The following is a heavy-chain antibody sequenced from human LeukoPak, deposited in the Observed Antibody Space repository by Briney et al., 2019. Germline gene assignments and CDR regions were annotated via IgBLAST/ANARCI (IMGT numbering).Heavy chain of an antibody. D-gene: IGHD5-12*01. J-gene: IGHJ4*02. CDR2: IYSGGST. V-gene: IGHV3-53*01. CDR3: ARGGYRGYDCDY. CDR1: GFTVSSNY. Sequence: RRGSLRHSCAASGFTVSSNYMSWVRPAPWKGLEWVSVIYSGGSTYYADSVKGRFTISRDKSKNTLYLQMNSLRAEDTAVYYCARGGYRGYDCDYWGQGTLVTVSS.